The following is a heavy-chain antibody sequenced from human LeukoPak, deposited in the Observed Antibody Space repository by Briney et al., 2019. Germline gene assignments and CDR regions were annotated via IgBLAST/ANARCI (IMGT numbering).Heavy chain of an antibody. V-gene: IGHV1-69*05. Sequence: GASVKVSCKASGGTLSSYAISWVRQAPGQGLEWMGGIIPMFGTADYAQKFQGRVTITTDESTSTAYMELSSLRSEDTAVYYCARDRDTAMGLFAYWGQGTLVTVSS. D-gene: IGHD5-18*01. J-gene: IGHJ4*02. CDR3: ARDRDTAMGLFAY. CDR2: IIPMFGTA. CDR1: GGTLSSYA.